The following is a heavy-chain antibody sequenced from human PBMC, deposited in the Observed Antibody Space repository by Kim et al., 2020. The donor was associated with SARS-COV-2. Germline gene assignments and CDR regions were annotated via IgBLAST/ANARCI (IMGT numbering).Heavy chain of an antibody. CDR2: IYTSGST. CDR3: ARSRITGTKTYWNWFDP. J-gene: IGHJ5*02. CDR1: GGSISSYY. D-gene: IGHD1-7*01. Sequence: SETLSLTCTVSGGSISSYYWSWIRQPAGKGLEWIGRIYTSGSTNYNPSLKSRVTMSVDTSKNQFSLKLSSVTAADTAVYYCARSRITGTKTYWNWFDPWGQGTLVTVSS. V-gene: IGHV4-4*07.